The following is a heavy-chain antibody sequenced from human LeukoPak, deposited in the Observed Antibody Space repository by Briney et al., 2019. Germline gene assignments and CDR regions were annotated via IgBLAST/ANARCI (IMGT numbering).Heavy chain of an antibody. CDR3: VRVHYSSGSLSSWFDP. Sequence: SETLSLTCTVSSDSISDYYWGRIRQPPGKGLEWIGYISYSGGVSYSPSLKPPVTISLDTSKNQVSLKLSSVTAADTAIYYCVRVHYSSGSLSSWFDPWGRGILVTVSS. CDR2: ISYSGGV. CDR1: SDSISDYY. J-gene: IGHJ5*02. V-gene: IGHV4-59*08. D-gene: IGHD3-10*01.